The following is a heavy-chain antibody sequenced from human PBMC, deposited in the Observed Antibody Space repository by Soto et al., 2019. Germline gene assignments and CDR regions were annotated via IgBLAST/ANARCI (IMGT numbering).Heavy chain of an antibody. J-gene: IGHJ5*02. CDR2: INHSGST. CDR1: GGSFSGYY. D-gene: IGHD2-2*01. CDR3: ASSSVSAASLYNWFDP. V-gene: IGHV4-34*01. Sequence: LSLTCAVYGGSFSGYYWSWIRHPPGKGLEWIGEINHSGSTNYNPSLKRRVTISVYTSKNKISLKLISVTAADTAVYKCASSSVSAASLYNWFDPWGQGTLVTVSS.